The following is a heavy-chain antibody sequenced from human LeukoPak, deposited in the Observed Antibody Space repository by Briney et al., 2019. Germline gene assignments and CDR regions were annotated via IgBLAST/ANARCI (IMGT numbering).Heavy chain of an antibody. Sequence: GGSLRLSCAASGFTFSTYWMNWVRQVPGKGLVWVSRIKSDGSITNYADSVKGRFTISRDNAKNTLYLQMNSLRAEDTAVYYCAREDDFWSEYYFDYWGQGTLVTVSS. CDR2: IKSDGSIT. D-gene: IGHD3-3*01. J-gene: IGHJ4*02. CDR1: GFTFSTYW. V-gene: IGHV3-74*01. CDR3: AREDDFWSEYYFDY.